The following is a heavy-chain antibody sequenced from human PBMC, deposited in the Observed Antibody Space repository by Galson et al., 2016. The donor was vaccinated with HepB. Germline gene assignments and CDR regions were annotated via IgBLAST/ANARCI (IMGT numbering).Heavy chain of an antibody. Sequence: SLRLSCAASGLTFSRYSMNWVRQAPGKGLEWVSSISSSSAYMYYADSVKGRFTISRDNAKNSLYLQMNSLRAEDTAVYYCARDCSGGSCYGYYYFVMDVWGKGTTVTVSS. D-gene: IGHD2-15*01. CDR3: ARDCSGGSCYGYYYFVMDV. V-gene: IGHV3-21*06. CDR1: GLTFSRYS. CDR2: ISSSSAYM. J-gene: IGHJ6*04.